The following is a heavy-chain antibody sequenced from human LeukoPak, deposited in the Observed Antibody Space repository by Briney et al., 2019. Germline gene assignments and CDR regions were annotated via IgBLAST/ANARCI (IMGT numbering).Heavy chain of an antibody. J-gene: IGHJ4*02. CDR3: SRGSIVVGLDARPFDY. CDR2: INHRGST. Sequence: SETLSLTCAVYGGSFSDHYWSWIRQPPGEGLERIGEINHRGSTNYNPSLKSRVTISVDTSKSQFSLKVNSVTPADTAVYFCSRGSIVVGLDARPFDYWGQGTLVAVSS. V-gene: IGHV4-34*01. D-gene: IGHD2-2*01. CDR1: GGSFSDHY.